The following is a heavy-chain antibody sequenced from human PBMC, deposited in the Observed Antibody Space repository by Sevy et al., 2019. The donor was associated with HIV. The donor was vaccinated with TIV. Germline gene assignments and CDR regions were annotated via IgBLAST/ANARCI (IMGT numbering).Heavy chain of an antibody. CDR1: GFTFSSYA. CDR2: IGDSDTAT. V-gene: IGHV3-23*01. CDR3: AKGSYAAFNLFEY. Sequence: GGSLRLSCAASGFTFSSYAMSWVRQAPGRGLEWVSLIGDSDTATCYTDSVRGRFTISRDSSKNTLYLQMTSLRAGDTAVYYCAKGSYAAFNLFEYWGQGTLVTVSS. J-gene: IGHJ4*02. D-gene: IGHD4-17*01.